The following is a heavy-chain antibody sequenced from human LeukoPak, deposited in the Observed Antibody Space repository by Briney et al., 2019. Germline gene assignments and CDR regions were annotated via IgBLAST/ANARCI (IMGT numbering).Heavy chain of an antibody. CDR1: GFTFSSYG. Sequence: GRSLRLSCAASGFTFSSYGMHWVRQAPGKGLEWVAVISYDGSNKYYADSVKGRFTISRDNSKNTLYLQMNSLRAEDTAVYYCARDHPDYYDSSGPAVLDYWGQGTLVTVSS. J-gene: IGHJ4*02. CDR2: ISYDGSNK. V-gene: IGHV3-30*03. D-gene: IGHD3-22*01. CDR3: ARDHPDYYDSSGPAVLDY.